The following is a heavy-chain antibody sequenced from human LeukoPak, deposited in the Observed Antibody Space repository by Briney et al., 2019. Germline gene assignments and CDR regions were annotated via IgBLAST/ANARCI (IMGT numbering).Heavy chain of an antibody. CDR1: GGSISSYY. CDR2: IYYSGST. V-gene: IGHV4-59*01. Sequence: SETLSLTCTVSGGSISSYYWSWIRQPPGKGLEWIGYIYYSGSTNYNPSLKSRVTISVDTSKNQFSLKLSSVTAADTAVYYCARNLAAAHFDYWGQGTLVTVSS. J-gene: IGHJ4*02. CDR3: ARNLAAAHFDY. D-gene: IGHD6-13*01.